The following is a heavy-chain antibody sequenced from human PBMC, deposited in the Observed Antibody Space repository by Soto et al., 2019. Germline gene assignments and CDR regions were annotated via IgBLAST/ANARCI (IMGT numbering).Heavy chain of an antibody. CDR3: AKDLSGLRWYNDDFDI. D-gene: IGHD4-17*01. Sequence: SFKASGVAFSSYGMHWVRQAPGKGLEWVAVISYDGSNKYYADSVKGRFTISRDNSKNTLYLQMNSLRAEDTAVYYCAKDLSGLRWYNDDFDIWAQGTMVTVSS. CDR1: GVAFSSYG. J-gene: IGHJ3*02. CDR2: ISYDGSNK. V-gene: IGHV3-30*18.